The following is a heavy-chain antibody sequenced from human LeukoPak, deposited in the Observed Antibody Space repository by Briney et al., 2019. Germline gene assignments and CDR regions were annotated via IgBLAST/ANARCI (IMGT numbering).Heavy chain of an antibody. Sequence: AASVKVSCKASGGTFSSYAISWVRQAPGQGLEWMGRIIPILGIANYAQKFQGRVTITADKSTSTAYMELSSLRSEDTAVYYCASPHYDILTGYYNNWFDPWGPGTLVTVSS. CDR3: ASPHYDILTGYYNNWFDP. D-gene: IGHD3-9*01. J-gene: IGHJ5*02. CDR1: GGTFSSYA. CDR2: IIPILGIA. V-gene: IGHV1-69*04.